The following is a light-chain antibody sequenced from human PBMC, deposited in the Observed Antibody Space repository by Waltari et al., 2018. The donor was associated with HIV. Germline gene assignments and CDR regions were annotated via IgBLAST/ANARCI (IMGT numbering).Light chain of an antibody. Sequence: DIQLTQSPSFLSASVGDRVTISCRASQGISNYLAWYQQKPGKAPKLLIYGASTLQSGVPARVSGSGSGTEFTLTIDSLQPDDFATYYCQQLNSHSSLTFGPGTKVDV. CDR2: GAS. CDR1: QGISNY. J-gene: IGKJ3*01. V-gene: IGKV1-9*01. CDR3: QQLNSHSSLT.